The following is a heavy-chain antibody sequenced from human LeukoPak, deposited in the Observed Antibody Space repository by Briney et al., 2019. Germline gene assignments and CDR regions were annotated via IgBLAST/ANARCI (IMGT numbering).Heavy chain of an antibody. Sequence: SETLSLTCAVSGGSISSGGYSWSWIRQPPGKGLEWIGYIYHSGSTYYNPSLKSRVTISVDRSKNQFSLKLSSVTAADTAVYYCARAEGMNSDYWGQGTLVTVSS. CDR1: GGSISSGGYS. CDR3: ARAEGMNSDY. D-gene: IGHD6-13*01. J-gene: IGHJ4*02. CDR2: IYHSGST. V-gene: IGHV4-30-2*01.